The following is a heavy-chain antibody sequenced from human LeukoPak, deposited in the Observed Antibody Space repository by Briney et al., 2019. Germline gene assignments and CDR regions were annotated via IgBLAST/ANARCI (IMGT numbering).Heavy chain of an antibody. J-gene: IGHJ4*02. CDR3: ARVKWELLTFDY. V-gene: IGHV1-18*01. D-gene: IGHD1-26*01. Sequence: ASVKVSCKASGYTFTSYGISWVRQAPGQGLEWMGWISAYNGNTNYAQKLQGRVTMTTDISTSTAYMELRSLRSDDTAVYYCARVKWELLTFDYWGQGTLVTVSS. CDR1: GYTFTSYG. CDR2: ISAYNGNT.